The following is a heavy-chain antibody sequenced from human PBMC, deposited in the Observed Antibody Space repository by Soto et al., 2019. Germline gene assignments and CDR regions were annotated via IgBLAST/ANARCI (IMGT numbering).Heavy chain of an antibody. CDR3: AREKREVDTASDV. Sequence: SETLSLTCTVSGGSVSSGSYYWSWIRQPPGKGLEWIGYIYYSGSNNYNPPLKSRVTISVDTSKNQFSLKLSSVTAADTAVYYCAREKREVDTASDVWGQGTTVTVSS. J-gene: IGHJ6*02. CDR2: IYYSGSN. V-gene: IGHV4-61*01. CDR1: GGSVSSGSYY. D-gene: IGHD5-18*01.